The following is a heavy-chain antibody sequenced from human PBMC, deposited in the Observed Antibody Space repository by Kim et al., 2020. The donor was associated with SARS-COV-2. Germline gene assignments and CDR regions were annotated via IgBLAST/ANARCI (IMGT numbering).Heavy chain of an antibody. Sequence: SETLSLTCSVSGGSVSSPNYYWTWIRQSPGKGLEWIGYVYYSGSTTYNPSLRGRVVISLDTSQTHFSLRLYSVTTADTAVYYCARSFNSISYYFDYWGQGALITDSS. CDR3: ARSFNSISYYFDY. CDR1: GGSVSSPNYY. V-gene: IGHV4-61*03. CDR2: VYYSGST. D-gene: IGHD2-21*01. J-gene: IGHJ4*02.